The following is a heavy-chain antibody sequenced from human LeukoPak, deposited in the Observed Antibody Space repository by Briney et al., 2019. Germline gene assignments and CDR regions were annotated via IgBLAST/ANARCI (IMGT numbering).Heavy chain of an antibody. J-gene: IGHJ4*02. CDR2: IRAKIDDGTT. Sequence: PGGSLRLSCTTSGFIFGDYNMNWVRQAPGKGLEWVGYIRAKIDDGTTGFAAYVKGRFTISRGDSKSIAYLQMTSLKSGDTAVYYCSRAQKDPYGPEFDYWGQGTLVTVSS. CDR1: GFIFGDYN. D-gene: IGHD3-10*01. V-gene: IGHV3-49*04. CDR3: SRAQKDPYGPEFDY.